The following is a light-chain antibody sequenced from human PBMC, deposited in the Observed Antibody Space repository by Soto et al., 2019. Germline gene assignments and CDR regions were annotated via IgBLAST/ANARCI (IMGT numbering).Light chain of an antibody. Sequence: DIVMTQSPDSLAVSLGQRATINCKSSQSGLYSTNTKHYLAWYQQKPGQPHKLLIYWSSARESGVPDRLSGGRSGTDFTLTLSSLQGEDVGVYYCKNSYSTPPTIVGQGTKLELK. CDR2: WSS. CDR1: QSGLYSTNTKHY. CDR3: KNSYSTPPTI. V-gene: IGKV4-1*01. J-gene: IGKJ2*01.